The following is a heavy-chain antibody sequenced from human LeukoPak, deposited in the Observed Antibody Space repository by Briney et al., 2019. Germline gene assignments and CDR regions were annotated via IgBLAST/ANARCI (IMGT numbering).Heavy chain of an antibody. CDR2: ISYSGST. Sequence: SETVSLTCTVSGGSISTYYWTWIRQPPGKGLEWIGSISYSGSTNYSPSLEGRVTMSVDTSKNQFSLKLRAVTAADTAVYFCARQELSYGSGSHFDYWGQGILVTVSS. CDR1: GGSISTYY. V-gene: IGHV4-59*08. CDR3: ARQELSYGSGSHFDY. D-gene: IGHD3-10*01. J-gene: IGHJ4*02.